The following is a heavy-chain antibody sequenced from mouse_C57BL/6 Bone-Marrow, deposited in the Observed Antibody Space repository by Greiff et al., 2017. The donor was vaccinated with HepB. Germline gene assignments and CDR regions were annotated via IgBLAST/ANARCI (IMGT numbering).Heavy chain of an antibody. J-gene: IGHJ3*01. V-gene: IGHV14-4*01. CDR2: IDPENGDT. Sequence: EVQVVESGAELVRPGASVKLSCTASGFNIKDDYMHWVKQRPEQGLEWIGWIDPENGDTEYASKFQGKATITADTSSNTAYLQLSSLTSEDTAVYYCTTPYYGSTWFAYWGQGTLVTVSA. CDR1: GFNIKDDY. D-gene: IGHD1-1*01. CDR3: TTPYYGSTWFAY.